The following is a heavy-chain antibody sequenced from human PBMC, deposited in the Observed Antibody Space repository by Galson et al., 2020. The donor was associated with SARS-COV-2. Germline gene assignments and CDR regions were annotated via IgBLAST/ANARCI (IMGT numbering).Heavy chain of an antibody. CDR3: ARGYCSGGSCYHGFDP. Sequence: SQTLSLTCPVSGGSISSSSYYWGWIRQPPGKGLEWIGSIYYSGSTYYNPSLKSRVTISVDTSKNQFSLKLSSVTAADTAVYYCARGYCSGGSCYHGFDPWGQGTLVTVSS. CDR1: GGSISSSSYY. D-gene: IGHD2-15*01. V-gene: IGHV4-39*07. CDR2: IYYSGST. J-gene: IGHJ5*02.